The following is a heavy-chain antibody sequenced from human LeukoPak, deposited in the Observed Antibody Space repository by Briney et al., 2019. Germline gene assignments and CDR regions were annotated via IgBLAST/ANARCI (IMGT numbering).Heavy chain of an antibody. J-gene: IGHJ5*02. V-gene: IGHV4-61*02. Sequence: PSQTLSLTCTGSGGSISSGSYYWSWIRQPAGKGLEWIGRIYTSGSTNYNPSLKSRVTISVDTSKNQFSLKLSSVTAADTAVYYCARGSLDDYGGNSARYNWFDAWGQGILVTVSS. CDR2: IYTSGST. CDR3: ARGSLDDYGGNSARYNWFDA. CDR1: GGSISSGSYY. D-gene: IGHD4-23*01.